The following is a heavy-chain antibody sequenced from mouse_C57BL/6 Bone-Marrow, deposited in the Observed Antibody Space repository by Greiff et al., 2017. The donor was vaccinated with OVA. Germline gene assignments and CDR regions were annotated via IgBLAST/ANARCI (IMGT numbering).Heavy chain of an antibody. CDR1: GFTFSAYY. CDR3: ARDGFYYYGSSAWFAD. J-gene: IGHJ3*01. V-gene: IGHV5-12*01. Sequence: DVMLVESGGGLVQPGGSLKLSCAASGFTFSAYYMYWVRQTPEKRLAWVAYISTGGGSTSYPDTVTGRFTFSRDNAKNTLYLHMSHLKSEDTAMYDCARDGFYYYGSSAWFADWGQGTLVTVSA. CDR2: ISTGGGST. D-gene: IGHD1-1*01.